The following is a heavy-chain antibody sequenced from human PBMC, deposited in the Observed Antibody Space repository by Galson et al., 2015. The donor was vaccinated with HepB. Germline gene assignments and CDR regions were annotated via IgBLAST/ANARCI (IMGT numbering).Heavy chain of an antibody. Sequence: SLRLSCAASGFTFSSYWMSWVRQAPGKGLEWVANIKQDGSEKYYVDSVKGRFTISRDNAKNSLYLQMNSLRAEDTAVYYCARDLEVAGTTPDYYYYYGMDVWGQGTTVTVSS. CDR2: IKQDGSEK. J-gene: IGHJ6*02. CDR3: ARDLEVAGTTPDYYYYYGMDV. D-gene: IGHD1-7*01. CDR1: GFTFSSYW. V-gene: IGHV3-7*03.